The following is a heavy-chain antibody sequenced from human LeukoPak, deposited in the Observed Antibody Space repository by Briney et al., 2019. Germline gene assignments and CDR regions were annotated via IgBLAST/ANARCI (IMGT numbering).Heavy chain of an antibody. J-gene: IGHJ3*02. CDR1: GGSISSGGYY. V-gene: IGHV4-31*03. CDR2: IYYSGST. CDR3: ASGLYYDILTGPAFDI. Sequence: SQTLSLTCTVSGGSISSGGYYWSWIRQHPGKGLEWIGYIYYSGSTYYNPSLKSRVTISVDTSKNQFSLKLSSVTAAGTAVCYCASGLYYDILTGPAFDIWGQGTMVTVSS. D-gene: IGHD3-9*01.